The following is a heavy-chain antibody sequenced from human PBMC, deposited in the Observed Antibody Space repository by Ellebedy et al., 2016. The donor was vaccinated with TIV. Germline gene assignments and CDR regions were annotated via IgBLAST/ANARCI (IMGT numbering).Heavy chain of an antibody. CDR2: VYFPGTT. D-gene: IGHD6-13*01. CDR1: GGSISSRTRY. CDR3: ATARRDPLYYGVDV. Sequence: MPSETLSLTCTVSGGSISSRTRYWGWFRQTPEKGLEWIGTVYFPGTTYYNPSLSSRITISADTSNNQFSLKLTSVTAADTAVYYCATARRDPLYYGVDVWGRGTTVTVSS. J-gene: IGHJ6*02. V-gene: IGHV4-39*01.